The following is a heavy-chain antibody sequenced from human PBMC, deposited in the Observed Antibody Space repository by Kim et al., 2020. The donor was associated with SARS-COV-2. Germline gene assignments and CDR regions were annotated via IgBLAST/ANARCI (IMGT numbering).Heavy chain of an antibody. V-gene: IGHV4-59*13. J-gene: IGHJ4*02. D-gene: IGHD4-17*01. CDR2: IYYSGST. CDR1: GGSISSYY. CDR3: ARVSGGYGDLHFDY. Sequence: SETLSLTCTVSGGSISSYYWSWIRQPPGKGLEWIGYIYYSGSTNYNPSLKSRVTISVDTSKNQFSLKLSSVTAADTAVYYCARVSGGYGDLHFDYGGQETLVTVSS.